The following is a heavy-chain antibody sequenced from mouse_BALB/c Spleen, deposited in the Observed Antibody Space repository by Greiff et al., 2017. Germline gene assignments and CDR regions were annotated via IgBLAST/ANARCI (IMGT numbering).Heavy chain of an antibody. V-gene: IGHV1-55*01. CDR2: IYPGSGST. Sequence: QVQLKQPGAELVKPGTSVKLSCKASGYNFTSYWINWVKLRPGQGLEWIGDIYPGSGSTNYNEKFKSKATLTVDTSSSTAYMQLSSLASEDSALYYCARAYYGNYWGQGTTLTVSS. D-gene: IGHD2-10*01. CDR1: GYNFTSYW. CDR3: ARAYYGNY. J-gene: IGHJ2*01.